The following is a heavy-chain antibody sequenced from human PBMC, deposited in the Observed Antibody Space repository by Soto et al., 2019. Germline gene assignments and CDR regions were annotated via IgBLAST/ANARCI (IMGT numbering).Heavy chain of an antibody. CDR3: ARDRVLSDNCFDP. D-gene: IGHD3-16*02. CDR2: IYYSGST. J-gene: IGHJ5*02. CDR1: GGSVSSGSYY. Sequence: QVQLQESGPGLVKPSETLSLTCTVSGGSVSSGSYYWSWIRQPPGKGLEWIGYIYYSGSTNYNPPLKGRVTTSVATSKNHFSRKLSSVTAADTAVYYCARDRVLSDNCFDPWGQGTPVTVSS. V-gene: IGHV4-61*03.